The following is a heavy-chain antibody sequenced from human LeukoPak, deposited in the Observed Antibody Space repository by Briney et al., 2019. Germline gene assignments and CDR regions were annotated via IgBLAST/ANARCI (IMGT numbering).Heavy chain of an antibody. Sequence: QSGGSLRLSCAASGFTFSSYGMSWVRQAPGKGLEWVSAISGSGGSTYYADSLKGRFTISRDNSKNTLYLQMNSLRAEDTAVYYCAKDQFHYYDSSGYYSTPYFDYWGQGTLVTVSS. CDR2: ISGSGGST. D-gene: IGHD3-22*01. CDR3: AKDQFHYYDSSGYYSTPYFDY. CDR1: GFTFSSYG. V-gene: IGHV3-23*01. J-gene: IGHJ4*02.